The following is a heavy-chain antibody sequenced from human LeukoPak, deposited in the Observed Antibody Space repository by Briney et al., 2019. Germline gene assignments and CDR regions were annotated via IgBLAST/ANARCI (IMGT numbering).Heavy chain of an antibody. D-gene: IGHD6-19*01. CDR3: AKVGAVAGPDAFDI. CDR2: ISWNSGSI. Sequence: PGGSLRLSCAASGFTFDDYAMHWVRQAPGKGLEWVSGISWNSGSIGYADSAKGRFTISRDNAKNSLYLQMNSLRAEDTALYYCAKVGAVAGPDAFDIWGQGTMVTVSS. CDR1: GFTFDDYA. J-gene: IGHJ3*02. V-gene: IGHV3-9*01.